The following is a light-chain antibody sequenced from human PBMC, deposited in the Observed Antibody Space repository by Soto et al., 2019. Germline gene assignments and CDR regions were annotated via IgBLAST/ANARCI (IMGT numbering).Light chain of an antibody. J-gene: IGKJ1*01. V-gene: IGKV2-24*01. CDR3: MQATQSTWT. Sequence: DIVITQTPLSSPVTLGQAASISCRSSQSLVHSDGNTYLSWFHQRPGQPPRLLIYKVSDRFSGVPERFSGSGAGKDFTLTISRVEAADVGLYYCMQATQSTWTFGQGTKVEIK. CDR2: KVS. CDR1: QSLVHSDGNTY.